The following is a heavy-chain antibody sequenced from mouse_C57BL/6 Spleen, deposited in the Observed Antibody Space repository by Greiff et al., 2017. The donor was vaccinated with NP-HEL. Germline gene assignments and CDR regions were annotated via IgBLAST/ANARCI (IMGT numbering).Heavy chain of an antibody. CDR2: INPNNGGT. CDR3: ARVITTVVAPYAMDY. Sequence: EVQLQQSGPELVKPGASVKISCKASGYTFTDYYMNWVKQSHGKSLEWIGDINPNNGGTSYNQKFKGKATLTVDKSSSTAYMELRSLTSEDSAVYYCARVITTVVAPYAMDYWGQGPSVTVSS. J-gene: IGHJ4*01. V-gene: IGHV1-26*01. CDR1: GYTFTDYY. D-gene: IGHD1-1*01.